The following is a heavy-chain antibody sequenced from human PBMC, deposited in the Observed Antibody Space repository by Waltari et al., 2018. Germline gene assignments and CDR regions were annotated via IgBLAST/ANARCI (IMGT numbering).Heavy chain of an antibody. V-gene: IGHV3-23*04. CDR2: ISGSGGST. J-gene: IGHJ4*02. CDR3: AKDHDFTIYYFDY. Sequence: EVQLVESGGGLVQPGGSLRLPCAASGFTFSSYGMSWVRQAPGKGLEWVSGISGSGGSTYYADSVKGRFTISRDNSKNTLYLQMNSLRAEDTAVYYCAKDHDFTIYYFDYWGQGTLVTVSS. D-gene: IGHD2-21*02. CDR1: GFTFSSYG.